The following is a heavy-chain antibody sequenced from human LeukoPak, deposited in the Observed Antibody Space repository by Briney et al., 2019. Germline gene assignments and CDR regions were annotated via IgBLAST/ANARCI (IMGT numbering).Heavy chain of an antibody. V-gene: IGHV3-66*02. J-gene: IGHJ5*02. D-gene: IGHD3-22*01. CDR1: GFTVSSNY. CDR3: ARDHYDSSGYYYAGWFDP. CDR2: IYSGGST. Sequence: GGSLRLSCAASGFTVSSNYMSWVRQAPGKGLEWVSVIYSGGSTYYADSMKGRFTISRDNSKNTLYLQMNSLRAEDTAVYYCARDHYDSSGYYYAGWFDPWGQGTLVTVSS.